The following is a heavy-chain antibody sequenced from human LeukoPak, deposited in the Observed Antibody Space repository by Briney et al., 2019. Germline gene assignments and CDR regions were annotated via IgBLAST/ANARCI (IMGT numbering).Heavy chain of an antibody. J-gene: IGHJ4*02. V-gene: IGHV6-1*01. CDR3: ARQGHSWTFEE. CDR2: TYYRSKWYY. CDR1: GDRVSTNSAT. D-gene: IGHD6-13*01. Sequence: SQTLSLTCAISGDRVSTNSATRNWIRQSPSRGLEWLGRTYYRSKWYYEYPLSVKSRITIDPDTSTNQLSLQLKFVTPEDTAVYYCARQGHSWTFEEWGQGTQVTVSS.